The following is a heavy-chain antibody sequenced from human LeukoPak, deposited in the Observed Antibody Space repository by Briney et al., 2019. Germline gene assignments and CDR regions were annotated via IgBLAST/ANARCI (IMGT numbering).Heavy chain of an antibody. J-gene: IGHJ5*02. CDR3: ARRSLREAYNRFDP. CDR2: MSHSGSA. Sequence: SETLSLTCTVSGDSFSRSYWSWIRQPPGKGLEWIGSMSHSGSAFYNPSLKSRVSISVDTSKNQFSLRVTSVTAADTALYYCARRSLREAYNRFDPWGQGTLVTVSS. CDR1: GDSFSRSY. D-gene: IGHD3-10*01. V-gene: IGHV4-39*01.